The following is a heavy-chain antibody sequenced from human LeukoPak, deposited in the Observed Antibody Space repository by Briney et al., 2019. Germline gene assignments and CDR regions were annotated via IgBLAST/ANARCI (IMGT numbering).Heavy chain of an antibody. D-gene: IGHD6-25*01. J-gene: IGHJ6*02. Sequence: GGSLRLSCAASGFTFDDYGMSWVRQAPGKGLEWVSGINWNGGSTGYADSLKGRFTISRDNAKNSLYLQMNNLRAEDMALYHCARAKIAATGGMDVWGQGTPVTVSS. CDR1: GFTFDDYG. CDR3: ARAKIAATGGMDV. CDR2: INWNGGST. V-gene: IGHV3-20*01.